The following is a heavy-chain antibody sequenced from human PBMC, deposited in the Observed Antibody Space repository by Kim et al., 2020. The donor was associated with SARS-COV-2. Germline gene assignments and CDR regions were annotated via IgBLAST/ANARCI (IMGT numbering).Heavy chain of an antibody. CDR1: GGSISSSSYY. D-gene: IGHD3-10*01. CDR2: IYYSGST. J-gene: IGHJ5*02. V-gene: IGHV4-39*01. CDR3: ARHWDGSGSYYNVLGNWFDP. Sequence: SETLSLTCTVSGGSISSSSYYWGWIRQPPGKGLEWIGSIYYSGSTYYNPSLKSRVTISVDTSKNQFSLKLSSVTAADTAVYYCARHWDGSGSYYNVLGNWFDPWGQGTLVTVSS.